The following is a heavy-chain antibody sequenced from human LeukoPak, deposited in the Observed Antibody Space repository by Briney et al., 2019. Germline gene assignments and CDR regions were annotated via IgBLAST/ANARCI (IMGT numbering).Heavy chain of an antibody. V-gene: IGHV4-39*07. CDR3: ARGRGRWLQLEPFDY. D-gene: IGHD5-24*01. CDR2: INHSGST. J-gene: IGHJ4*02. Sequence: SETLSLTCTVSGGSVSSGSYYWSWIRQPPGKGLEWIGEINHSGSTNYNPSLKSRVTISVDTSKNQFSLKLSSVTAADTAVYYCARGRGRWLQLEPFDYWGQGTLVTVSS. CDR1: GGSVSSGSYY.